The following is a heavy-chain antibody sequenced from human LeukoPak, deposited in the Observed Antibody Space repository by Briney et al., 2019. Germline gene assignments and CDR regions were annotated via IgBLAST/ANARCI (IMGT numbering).Heavy chain of an antibody. V-gene: IGHV1-18*01. D-gene: IGHD2-2*02. J-gene: IGHJ4*02. CDR3: ARSSCSSTSCYTHFDY. Sequence: ASVKVSCKASGYTFTSYGISWVRQAPGQGLEWMGWISAYNGNTNYAQKLQGRVTMTTDTSTSTAYMELRSLRSDDTAVYYCARSSCSSTSCYTHFDYWGQGTLVTVSS. CDR2: ISAYNGNT. CDR1: GYTFTSYG.